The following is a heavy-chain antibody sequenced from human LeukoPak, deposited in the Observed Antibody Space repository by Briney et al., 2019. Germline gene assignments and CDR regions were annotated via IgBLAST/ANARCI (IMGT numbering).Heavy chain of an antibody. V-gene: IGHV3-23*01. CDR1: GFSFSNYA. Sequence: GGSLRLSCVSSGFSFSNYAMSWVRQAPGKGLEWVSSISGSGGSTHYADSVKGRFTISRDNSKSTLYLEMNGLRAEDTAIYYCAKVTTVFWFTNWGQGTLVTVSS. CDR2: ISGSGGST. J-gene: IGHJ4*02. CDR3: AKVTTVFWFTN. D-gene: IGHD4-11*01.